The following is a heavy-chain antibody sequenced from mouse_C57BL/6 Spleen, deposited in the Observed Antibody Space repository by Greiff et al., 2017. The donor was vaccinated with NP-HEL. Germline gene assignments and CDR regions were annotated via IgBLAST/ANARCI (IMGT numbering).Heavy chain of an antibody. CDR3: ARRGDYNGSSYDYFDY. Sequence: QVQLQQSGAELVKPGASVKLSCKASGFTFTSYWMHWVKQRPGQGLEWIGMIHPNSGSTNYNEKFKSKATLTVDKSSSTTYMQLNSLTSEDSAVYYYARRGDYNGSSYDYFDYWGQGTTLTVAS. CDR2: IHPNSGST. CDR1: GFTFTSYW. V-gene: IGHV1-64*01. J-gene: IGHJ2*01. D-gene: IGHD1-1*01.